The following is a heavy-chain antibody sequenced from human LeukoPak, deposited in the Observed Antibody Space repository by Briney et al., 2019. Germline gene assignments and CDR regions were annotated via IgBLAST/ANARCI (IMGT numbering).Heavy chain of an antibody. CDR1: GFTFSSYS. D-gene: IGHD5-18*01. J-gene: IGHJ4*02. CDR2: ISSSSSYI. Sequence: GGSLRPSCAASGFTFSSYSMNWVRQAPGKGLEWVSSISSSSSYIYYADSVKGRFTISRDNAKNSLYLQMNSLRAEDTAVYYCARDDPTAMGCFDYWGQGTLVTVSS. V-gene: IGHV3-21*01. CDR3: ARDDPTAMGCFDY.